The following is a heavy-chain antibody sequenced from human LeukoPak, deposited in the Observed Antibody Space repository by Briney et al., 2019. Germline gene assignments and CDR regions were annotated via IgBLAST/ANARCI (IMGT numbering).Heavy chain of an antibody. Sequence: GGSLRLSCIASEFTFSSYSMHWVRQAPGKGLEWVAVISYDGSNKYFADSVKGRFTISRDNSKNTLYLQMNSLRTEDTAVYYCATDPTEYSSSSDHYYYMDVWGTGTTVTVSS. CDR2: ISYDGSNK. D-gene: IGHD6-6*01. CDR3: ATDPTEYSSSSDHYYYMDV. CDR1: EFTFSSYS. V-gene: IGHV3-30*01. J-gene: IGHJ6*03.